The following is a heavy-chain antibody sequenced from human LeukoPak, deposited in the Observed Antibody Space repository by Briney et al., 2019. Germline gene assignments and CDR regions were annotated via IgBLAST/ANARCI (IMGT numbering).Heavy chain of an antibody. J-gene: IGHJ4*02. CDR1: GFTFSSYG. Sequence: GGSLRLSCAASGFTFSSYGMHWVRQAPGKGLEWVAVISYDGSNKYYADSVKGRFTISRDNSKNTLYLQMNSLTAEDTAVYYCAKDLGSYGCDYWGQGTLVTVSS. CDR2: ISYDGSNK. CDR3: AKDLGSYGCDY. D-gene: IGHD5-18*01. V-gene: IGHV3-30*18.